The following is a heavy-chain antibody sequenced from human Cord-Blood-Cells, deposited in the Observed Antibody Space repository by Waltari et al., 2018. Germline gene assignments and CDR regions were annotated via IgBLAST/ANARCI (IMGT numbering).Heavy chain of an antibody. CDR3: ARVRVNWYFDL. CDR1: GGSISSSTW. J-gene: IGHJ2*01. CDR2: IYHSGST. Sequence: QVQLPESGPGLVQPSGTLSLTCAVSGGSISSSTWWSWVRQPPGKGLEWIGEIYHSGSTNYNPSLKRRVTISVDKSKNQFSLKLSSVTAADTAVDYCARVRVNWYFDLWGRGTLVTVSS. D-gene: IGHD3-22*01. V-gene: IGHV4-4*02.